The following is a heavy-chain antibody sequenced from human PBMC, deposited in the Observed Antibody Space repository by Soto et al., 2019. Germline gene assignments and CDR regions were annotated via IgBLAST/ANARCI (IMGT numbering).Heavy chain of an antibody. CDR1: GFSFSDYE. J-gene: IGHJ4*02. Sequence: EVQLVESGGGLAQPGGSLRLSCVASGFSFSDYEMNWVRQAPGKGLEWVAYISSGGSTTHYADSVRGRFTVSRDNARKSLYLQMNTLSVGDTALYHCARDRAAGGYWGQGTLVTVSS. CDR3: ARDRAAGGY. V-gene: IGHV3-48*03. CDR2: ISSGGSTT. D-gene: IGHD6-13*01.